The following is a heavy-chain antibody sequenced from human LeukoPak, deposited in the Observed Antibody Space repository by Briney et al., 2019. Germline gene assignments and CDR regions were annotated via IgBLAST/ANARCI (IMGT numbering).Heavy chain of an antibody. Sequence: PGGSLRLSCAASGFTFSSYAMSWVRQAPGKGLEWVANIKQDGSEKYYVDSVKGRLTISRDNAKNSLYLQMSSLRAEDTAVYYCARDNMRDGGIAAAGTDYWGQGTLVAVSS. V-gene: IGHV3-7*01. CDR1: GFTFSSYA. D-gene: IGHD6-13*01. J-gene: IGHJ4*02. CDR3: ARDNMRDGGIAAAGTDY. CDR2: IKQDGSEK.